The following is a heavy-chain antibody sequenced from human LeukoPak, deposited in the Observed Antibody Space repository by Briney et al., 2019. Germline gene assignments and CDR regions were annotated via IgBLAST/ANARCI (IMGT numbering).Heavy chain of an antibody. CDR1: GYTFTKYY. Sequence: GASVKVSCKTSGYTFTKYYVHWVRQAPGQGLEWMGLVNPSAGSTTYAQKLQGRVTTTRDTSTSTVYMELTSLRSEDTAVYYCARGPPYGAGSTEVYWGQGTLVTVSS. CDR2: VNPSAGST. D-gene: IGHD3-10*01. V-gene: IGHV1-46*04. CDR3: ARGPPYGAGSTEVY. J-gene: IGHJ4*02.